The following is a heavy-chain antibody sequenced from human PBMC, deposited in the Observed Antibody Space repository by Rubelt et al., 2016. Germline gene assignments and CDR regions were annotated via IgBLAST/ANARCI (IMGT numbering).Heavy chain of an antibody. Sequence: QVQLQQRGAGLLKPSETLSLTCAVYGGSFSGYYWSWIRQPPGKGLEWIGEINHSGSTNYNPSLKSRVTISVDTSKNQFSLKLSSVTAADTAVYYCARGMGFDYWGQGTLVTVSS. CDR3: ARGMGFDY. CDR2: INHSGST. V-gene: IGHV4-34*01. CDR1: GGSFSGYY. J-gene: IGHJ4*02.